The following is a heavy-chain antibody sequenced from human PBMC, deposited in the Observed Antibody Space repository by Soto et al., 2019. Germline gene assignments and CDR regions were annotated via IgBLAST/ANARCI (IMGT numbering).Heavy chain of an antibody. V-gene: IGHV1-69*02. CDR1: GSTFSNYT. CDR2: IIPIFNIA. Sequence: QVQLVQSGAEVKKPGSSVKVSCKASGSTFSNYTISWVRQAPGQGLEWMGRIIPIFNIANYAQKFQGRVTITADKSTSTVYMELSNPRSEDTAVYYCARVSEMGTVTEGYYYYMDVWGKGTTVTVSS. J-gene: IGHJ6*03. CDR3: ARVSEMGTVTEGYYYYMDV. D-gene: IGHD4-17*01.